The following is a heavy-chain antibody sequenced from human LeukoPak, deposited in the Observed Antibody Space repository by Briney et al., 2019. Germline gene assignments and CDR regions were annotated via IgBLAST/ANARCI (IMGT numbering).Heavy chain of an antibody. D-gene: IGHD3-16*01. J-gene: IGHJ6*02. CDR1: GFTFSDSW. Sequence: GGSLRLSCAASGFTFSDSWMSWVRQAPGKGLEWVANMNQDGSAKDYVDSVKGRFTISRDNTRNSLYLQMSSLRAEDTAVYYCATYTHWVAGDVWGQGTTVTVSS. CDR2: MNQDGSAK. CDR3: ATYTHWVAGDV. V-gene: IGHV3-7*01.